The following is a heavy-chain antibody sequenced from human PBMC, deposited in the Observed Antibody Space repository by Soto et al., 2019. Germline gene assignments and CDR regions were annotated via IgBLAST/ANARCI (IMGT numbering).Heavy chain of an antibody. CDR3: ARHDYGGFGL. Sequence: SETLSLTYTVSGGSISRSSYYWGWIRQPPGKGLEWIGSIYYSGSTYYNPSLKSRVTISVDTSKNQFSLKLSSVTAADTAVYYCARHDYGGFGLWGQGTLVTVSS. CDR2: IYYSGST. V-gene: IGHV4-39*01. CDR1: GGSISRSSYY. J-gene: IGHJ4*02. D-gene: IGHD4-17*01.